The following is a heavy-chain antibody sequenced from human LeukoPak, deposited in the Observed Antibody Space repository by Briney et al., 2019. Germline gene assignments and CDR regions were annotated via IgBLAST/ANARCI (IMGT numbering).Heavy chain of an antibody. Sequence: GGSLRLSCAVSGFPFSIYEMNWLRQAPGKGLEWVSNIGSSGTTIYYADSVKGRFSISRDNAKSSLYLQMNSLRVEDTAVYYCALLAVASDFDYWGQGALVTVSS. D-gene: IGHD6-19*01. V-gene: IGHV3-48*03. CDR2: IGSSGTTI. CDR1: GFPFSIYE. CDR3: ALLAVASDFDY. J-gene: IGHJ4*02.